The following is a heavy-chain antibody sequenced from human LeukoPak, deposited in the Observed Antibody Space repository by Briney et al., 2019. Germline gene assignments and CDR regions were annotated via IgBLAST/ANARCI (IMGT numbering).Heavy chain of an antibody. Sequence: SVKVSCKASGGTFSSYAISWVRQAPGQGLEWIGRIIPIFGITNYAQKFQGRVTITADKSTSTAYMELSSLRSEDTAVYYCARGGGDGYNYRFDYWGQGTLVTVSS. J-gene: IGHJ4*02. CDR1: GGTFSSYA. CDR3: ARGGGDGYNYRFDY. V-gene: IGHV1-69*04. D-gene: IGHD5-24*01. CDR2: IIPIFGIT.